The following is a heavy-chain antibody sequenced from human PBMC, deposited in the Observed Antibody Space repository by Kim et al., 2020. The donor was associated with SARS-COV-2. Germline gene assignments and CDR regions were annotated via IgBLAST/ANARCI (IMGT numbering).Heavy chain of an antibody. CDR3: SRGLYDY. J-gene: IGHJ4*02. CDR1: GFAFGDYA. CDR2: IRSKLHGGTT. Sequence: GGSLRLPCTTSGFAFGDYAMSWFRQAPGKGLEWVGFIRSKLHGGTTEYAASVKGNFTISRDDSRSIAFLQMNSLQSEDTAVYFCSRGLYDYWGQGTLVTVSS. V-gene: IGHV3-49*03.